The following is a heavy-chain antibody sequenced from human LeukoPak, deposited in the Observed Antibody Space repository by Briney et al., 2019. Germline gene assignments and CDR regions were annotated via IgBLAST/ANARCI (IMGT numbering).Heavy chain of an antibody. CDR3: ARDRGFGYYGMDV. J-gene: IGHJ6*04. CDR1: GYTFTSCY. V-gene: IGHV1-46*01. Sequence: ASVKVSCKASGYTFTSCYMHWVRQAPGQGLEWMGIINPSGGSTSYAQKFQGRVTMTRDTSTSTVYMELSSLRSEDTAVYYCARDRGFGYYGMDVWGKGTTVTVTS. D-gene: IGHD3-10*01. CDR2: INPSGGST.